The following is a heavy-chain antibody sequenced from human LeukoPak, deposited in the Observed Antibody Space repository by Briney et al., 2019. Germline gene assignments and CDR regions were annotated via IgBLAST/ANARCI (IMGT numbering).Heavy chain of an antibody. V-gene: IGHV4-34*01. CDR3: ARPYYYGSGSLRY. CDR1: GGSFSGYY. J-gene: IGHJ4*02. D-gene: IGHD3-10*01. Sequence: ESSETLSLTCAVYGGSFSGYYWSWIRQPPGKGLEWIGEINHSGSTNYSPSLKSRVTISVDTSKNQSSLKLSSVTAADTAVYYCARPYYYGSGSLRYWGQGTLVTVSS. CDR2: INHSGST.